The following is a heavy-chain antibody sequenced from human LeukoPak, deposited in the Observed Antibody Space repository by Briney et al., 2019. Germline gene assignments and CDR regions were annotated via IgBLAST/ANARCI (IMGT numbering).Heavy chain of an antibody. CDR1: GGSISSGGYY. D-gene: IGHD3-10*01. Sequence: PSQTLSLTCTVSGGSISSGGYYWSWIRQHPGKGLEWIGYIYYSGSTYYNPSPKSRVIISVDTSKNQFSLKLSSVTAADTAVYYCARDRYYASGGYWVTLDYWGQGTLVTVSS. V-gene: IGHV4-30-4*08. J-gene: IGHJ4*02. CDR3: ARDRYYASGGYWVTLDY. CDR2: IYYSGST.